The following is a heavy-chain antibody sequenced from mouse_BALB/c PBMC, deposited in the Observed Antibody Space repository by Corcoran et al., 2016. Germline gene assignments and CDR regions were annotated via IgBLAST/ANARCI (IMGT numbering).Heavy chain of an antibody. J-gene: IGHJ4*01. CDR2: INPYNDGT. V-gene: IGHV1S136*01. Sequence: EVQLQQSGPELVKPGASVKMSCKASGYTFTSYVMHWVKQKPGQGLEWIGYINPYNDGTKYNEKLKGKATLTSDKSSSTAYMELSSLTSEDSAVYYCARKDGYYYYAMDYWGQGTSVTVSS. CDR1: GYTFTSYV. CDR3: ARKDGYYYYAMDY. D-gene: IGHD2-3*01.